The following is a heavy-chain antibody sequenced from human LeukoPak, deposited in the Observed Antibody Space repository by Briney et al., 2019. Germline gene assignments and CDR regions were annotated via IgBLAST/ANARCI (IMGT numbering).Heavy chain of an antibody. J-gene: IGHJ4*02. V-gene: IGHV3-30*18. Sequence: GRSLRLSCAASGFTLSAYAMHWVRQAPGKGLEWVAVISYDGSNKYYADSVKGRFTISRDSSKNTQYLQVNSLRAEDTAVYYCAKEGLGSSWYPNYFDYWGQGTLVTVSS. CDR1: GFTLSAYA. D-gene: IGHD6-13*01. CDR2: ISYDGSNK. CDR3: AKEGLGSSWYPNYFDY.